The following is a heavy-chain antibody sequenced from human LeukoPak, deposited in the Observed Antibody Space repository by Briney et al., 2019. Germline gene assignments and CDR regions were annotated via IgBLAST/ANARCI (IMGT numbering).Heavy chain of an antibody. Sequence: KTSETLSLTCTVSGSVMSSYYWSWIRQPPGKGLEWIGNVYYSETPNYNPSLISRVSISWDTSKKVFSLNLKSVTAADTAMYYCARGLGYCSSTICSHRFDIWGQGTMVAVSS. D-gene: IGHD2-2*03. J-gene: IGHJ3*02. CDR1: GSVMSSYY. CDR3: ARGLGYCSSTICSHRFDI. CDR2: VYYSETP. V-gene: IGHV4-59*01.